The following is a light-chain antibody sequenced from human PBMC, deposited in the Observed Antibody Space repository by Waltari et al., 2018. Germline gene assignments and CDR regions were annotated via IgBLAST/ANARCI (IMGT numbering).Light chain of an antibody. CDR2: AAS. CDR3: QQSYSTPIT. J-gene: IGKJ5*01. Sequence: DIQMTQSPSSLSAAVGDRVTITCRASQSISIYLNWYQQKPGKAPKLLIYAASNLQSGVPSRLSGSGSGTDFTLTISSLQPEDFATYYCQQSYSTPITCGQGTRLEIK. V-gene: IGKV1-39*01. CDR1: QSISIY.